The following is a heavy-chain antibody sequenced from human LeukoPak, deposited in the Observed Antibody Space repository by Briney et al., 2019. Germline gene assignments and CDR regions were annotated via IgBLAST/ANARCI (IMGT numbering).Heavy chain of an antibody. D-gene: IGHD3-16*01. CDR3: ARGSRSLLIRPGHMDV. Sequence: SQTLSLTCTVSGGSISSGSYYWSWIRQPAGKGLEWIGRIYTSGSTNYNPSLKSRVTISVDTSKNQFSLKLSSVTAADTAVYYCARGSRSLLIRPGHMDVWCKGTTVTISS. V-gene: IGHV4-61*02. CDR2: IYTSGST. CDR1: GGSISSGSYY. J-gene: IGHJ6*03.